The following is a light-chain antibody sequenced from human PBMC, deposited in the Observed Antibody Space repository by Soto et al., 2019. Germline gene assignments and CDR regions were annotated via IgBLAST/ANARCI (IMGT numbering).Light chain of an antibody. Sequence: DIHMNQSPATLPGAVGDSVTITCRASQTISSWLAWYQQKPGKAPKLLIYKASTLKSGVPSRFSGSGSGTEFTLTISSLQPDDFATYYCQHYNSYSEAFGQGTRWIS. V-gene: IGKV1-5*03. CDR3: QHYNSYSEA. CDR1: QTISSW. J-gene: IGKJ1*01. CDR2: KAS.